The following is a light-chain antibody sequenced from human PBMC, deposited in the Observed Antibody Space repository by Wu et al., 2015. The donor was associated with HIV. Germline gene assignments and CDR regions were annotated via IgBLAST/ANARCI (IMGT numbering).Light chain of an antibody. Sequence: EIVLTQSPGTLSLSPGEGATLSCRASQSVNNNFLAWYQQKPGQAPRLLIYGASSRAAGVPDRFSGSGSGTDFTLTITMLEPEDFAIYYCQQYGRSPKYSFGQGTKLEIK. J-gene: IGKJ2*03. CDR1: QSVNNNF. CDR2: GAS. V-gene: IGKV3-20*01. CDR3: QQYGRSPKYS.